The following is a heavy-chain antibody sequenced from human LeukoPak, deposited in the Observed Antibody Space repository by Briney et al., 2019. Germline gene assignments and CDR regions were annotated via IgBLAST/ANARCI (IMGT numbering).Heavy chain of an antibody. CDR2: ISGSGGST. J-gene: IGHJ4*02. CDR1: GFTFSSYA. CDR3: ASYCSGGSCYGALSN. Sequence: GGSLRLSCAASGFTFSSYAMSWVRQAPGKGLEWVSAISGSGGSTYYADSVKGRFTISRDNSKNTLYLQMNSVRAEDTAVYYCASYCSGGSCYGALSNWGQGTLVTVSS. V-gene: IGHV3-23*01. D-gene: IGHD2-15*01.